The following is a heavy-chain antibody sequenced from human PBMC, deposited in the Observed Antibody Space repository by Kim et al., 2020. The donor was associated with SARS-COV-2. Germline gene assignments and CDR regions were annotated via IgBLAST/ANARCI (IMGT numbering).Heavy chain of an antibody. Sequence: GGSLRLSCAASGFTFSSSWMTWVRQVPGKRPEWVANINQDEGEKNYVDSVKGRFTISRDNAKTSLFLQMNSLRAEDTAVYYCARGHYGMDVWGQGTTVTVSS. CDR1: GFTFSSSW. CDR2: INQDEGEK. J-gene: IGHJ6*02. CDR3: ARGHYGMDV. V-gene: IGHV3-7*01.